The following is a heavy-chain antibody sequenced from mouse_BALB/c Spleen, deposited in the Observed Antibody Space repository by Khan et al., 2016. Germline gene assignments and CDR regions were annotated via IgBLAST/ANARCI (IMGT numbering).Heavy chain of an antibody. J-gene: IGHJ2*01. CDR1: GYTFTDYS. CDR2: INTETGEP. D-gene: IGHD1-2*01. V-gene: IGHV9-2-1*01. Sequence: QIQLVQSGPELKKPGETVKISCKASGYTFTDYSMHWVKQAPGKGLKWMGWINTETGEPTYADDFKGRFAFSLDTSASTAYLQINNLKNEDTATYFCARGFITTATGYWGQGTTLTVSS. CDR3: ARGFITTATGY.